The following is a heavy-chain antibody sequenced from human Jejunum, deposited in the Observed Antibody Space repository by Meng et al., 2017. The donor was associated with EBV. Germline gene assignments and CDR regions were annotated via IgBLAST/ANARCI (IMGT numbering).Heavy chain of an antibody. V-gene: IGHV1-2*06. CDR3: ARDYSDSSRQGY. J-gene: IGHJ4*02. D-gene: IGHD3-22*01. Sequence: VHSGVEGKRPVASVRVSCKASGYTSTGYCIHWVRQAPGQGLEWMGRINPNSGGTSYTQKFQGRVTMTRDTSITTAYMELSRLGSDDTAVYYCARDYSDSSRQGYWGQGTLVTVSS. CDR1: GYTSTGYC. CDR2: INPNSGGT.